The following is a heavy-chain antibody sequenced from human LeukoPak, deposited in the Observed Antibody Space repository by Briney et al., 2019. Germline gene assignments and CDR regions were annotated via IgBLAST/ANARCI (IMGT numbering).Heavy chain of an antibody. CDR2: IIPIFGTA. Sequence: ASVKVSCKTSGYTFTGYYMHWVRQAPGQGLEWMGGIIPIFGTANYAQKFQGRVTITADKSTSTAYMELSSLRSEDTAVYYCARAHVTTVTTYYPTAWFDPWGQGTLVTVSS. V-gene: IGHV1-69*06. J-gene: IGHJ5*02. CDR3: ARAHVTTVTTYYPTAWFDP. D-gene: IGHD4-17*01. CDR1: GYTFTGYY.